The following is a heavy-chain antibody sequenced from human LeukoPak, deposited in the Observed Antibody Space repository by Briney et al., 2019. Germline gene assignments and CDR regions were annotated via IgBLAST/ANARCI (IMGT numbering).Heavy chain of an antibody. Sequence: GGSLRLSCAASGFTFSSSAMSWVSQAPGKGLEWVAVISYDGSNKYYADSVKGRFTISRDNSKNTLYLQMNSLRAEDTAVYYCASHWNYEGKDGFDYWGQGTLVTVSS. V-gene: IGHV3-30-3*01. CDR2: ISYDGSNK. J-gene: IGHJ4*02. CDR1: GFTFSSSA. CDR3: ASHWNYEGKDGFDY. D-gene: IGHD1-7*01.